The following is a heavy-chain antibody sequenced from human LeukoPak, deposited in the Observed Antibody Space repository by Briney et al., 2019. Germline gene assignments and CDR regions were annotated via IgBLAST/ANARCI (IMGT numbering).Heavy chain of an antibody. D-gene: IGHD5-18*01. V-gene: IGHV4-59*01. CDR1: GVSIKNYY. Sequence: ETLSLTCTVSGVSIKNYYWSWIRQPPAKGLEWIGYVSNSGNTKYSASLKSRVTISVDTSKNQFSLKMSSVTTADTAVYYCARVLMGYSYGSPDPNYCYGLDVWGQGTTVTVPS. CDR3: ARVLMGYSYGSPDPNYCYGLDV. J-gene: IGHJ6*02. CDR2: VSNSGNT.